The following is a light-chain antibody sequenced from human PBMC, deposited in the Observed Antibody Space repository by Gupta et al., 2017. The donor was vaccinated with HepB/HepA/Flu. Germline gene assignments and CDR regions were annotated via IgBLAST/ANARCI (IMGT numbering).Light chain of an antibody. J-gene: IGLJ2*01. V-gene: IGLV2-23*02. Sequence: QSALTQPASVSGYPGQAITISCTGTSNDVGADNFVSYQHHPDKAPELMIYEVTKRPSGVSNRFSGSKSGNTASLTISGLQPEDEADYYCCSYVGSSTVVFGGGTKLTVL. CDR1: SNDVGADNF. CDR2: EVT. CDR3: CSYVGSSTVV.